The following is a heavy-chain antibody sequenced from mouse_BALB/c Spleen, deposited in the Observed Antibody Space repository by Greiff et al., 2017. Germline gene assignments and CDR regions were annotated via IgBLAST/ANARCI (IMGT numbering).Heavy chain of an antibody. Sequence: DVMLVESGGGLVQPGGSLKLSCAASGFTFSSYGMSWVRQTPDKRLELVATINSNGGSTYYPDSVKGRFTISRDNAKNTLYLQMSSLKSEDTAMYYCARDPSPYDYDGVFAYWGQGTLVTVSA. CDR1: GFTFSSYG. CDR2: INSNGGST. J-gene: IGHJ3*01. V-gene: IGHV5-6-3*01. CDR3: ARDPSPYDYDGVFAY. D-gene: IGHD2-4*01.